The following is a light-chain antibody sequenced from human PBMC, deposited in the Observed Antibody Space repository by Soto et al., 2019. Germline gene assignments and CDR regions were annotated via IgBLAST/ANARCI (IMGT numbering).Light chain of an antibody. CDR1: QIVSIRF. J-gene: IGKJ4*02. CDR3: QQYGISPGT. Sequence: EVVLTQYPATLSSSPGERASLSCRASQIVSIRFLAWYQQKPVHAPSLVLYGASNGATGIPARFSGSGSGTDFTLTISRLEPEDVAGYFCQQYGISPGTFGRGTKVEIK. CDR2: GAS. V-gene: IGKV3-20*01.